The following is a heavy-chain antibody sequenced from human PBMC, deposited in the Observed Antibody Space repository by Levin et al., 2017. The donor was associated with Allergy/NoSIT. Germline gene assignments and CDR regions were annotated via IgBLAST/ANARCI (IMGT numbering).Heavy chain of an antibody. CDR2: INQDGSEK. CDR1: GFTFSSYW. D-gene: IGHD3-22*01. V-gene: IGHV3-7*01. J-gene: IGHJ4*02. Sequence: GGSLRLSCAASGFTFSSYWMSWVRQAPGKGLEWVANINQDGSEKYYVDSVKGRFTMSRDNAKDSLYLQMNSLRAEDTAVYYCARDRSYYDSSGYTIWGYWGQGTLVTVSS. CDR3: ARDRSYYDSSGYTIWGY.